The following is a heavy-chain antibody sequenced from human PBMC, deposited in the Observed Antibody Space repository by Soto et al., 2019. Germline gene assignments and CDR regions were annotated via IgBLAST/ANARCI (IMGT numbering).Heavy chain of an antibody. J-gene: IGHJ5*02. Sequence: GGSLRLSCAASGFTFSSYGMHWVRQAPGKGLEWVAVIWYDGSNKYYADSVKGRFTISRDNSKNTLYLQMNSLRAEDTAVYYCARDYGVAARLLYWFDPWGQGTLVTVSS. V-gene: IGHV3-33*01. CDR2: IWYDGSNK. CDR1: GFTFSSYG. CDR3: ARDYGVAARLLYWFDP. D-gene: IGHD2-15*01.